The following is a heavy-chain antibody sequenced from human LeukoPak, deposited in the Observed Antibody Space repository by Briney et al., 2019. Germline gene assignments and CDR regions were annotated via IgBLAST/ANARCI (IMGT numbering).Heavy chain of an antibody. CDR3: ARDLPGGGVVINLLYYYYYGMDV. V-gene: IGHV3-7*01. CDR1: GFTFSSYW. Sequence: PGGSLRLSCAASGFTFSSYWMSWVRQAPGKGLEWVANIKQDGSEKYYVDSVKGRFTISRDNAKNSLYLQMNSLRAEDTAVYYCARDLPGGGVVINLLYYYYYGMDVWGQGTTVTVSS. D-gene: IGHD3-3*01. CDR2: IKQDGSEK. J-gene: IGHJ6*02.